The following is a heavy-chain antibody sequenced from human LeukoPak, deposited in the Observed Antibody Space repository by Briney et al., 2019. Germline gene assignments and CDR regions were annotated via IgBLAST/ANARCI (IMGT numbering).Heavy chain of an antibody. CDR2: INHSGST. CDR1: DDSITIYY. Sequence: SETLSLTCTVSDDSITIYYWSWIRQPPGKGLEWIGEINHSGSTNYNPSLKSRVTISVDTSKNQFSLKLSSVTAADTAVCYCTRLDYGDYGTFDYWGQGTLVTVSS. V-gene: IGHV4-34*01. J-gene: IGHJ4*02. CDR3: TRLDYGDYGTFDY. D-gene: IGHD4-17*01.